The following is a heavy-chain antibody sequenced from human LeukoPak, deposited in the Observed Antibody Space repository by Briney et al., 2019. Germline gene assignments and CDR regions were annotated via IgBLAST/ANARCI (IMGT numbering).Heavy chain of an antibody. D-gene: IGHD6-13*01. V-gene: IGHV1-18*01. J-gene: IGHJ4*02. CDR2: ISAYNGNT. CDR1: GYTFTSYG. CDR3: ATDVNSYSSSWYDY. Sequence: GASVKVSCKASGYTFTSYGISWVRQAPGQGLEWMGWISAYNGNTNYAQKLQGRVTMTTDTSTSTAYMELRSLRSEDTAVYYCATDVNSYSSSWYDYWGQGTLVTVSS.